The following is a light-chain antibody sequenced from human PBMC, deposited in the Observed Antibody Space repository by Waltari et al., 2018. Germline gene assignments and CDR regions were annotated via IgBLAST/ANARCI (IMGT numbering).Light chain of an antibody. Sequence: DIVMTQSPDSLAVSLGERDTINGKSSQNVLSRSNSQNYLAWYQEKPGQPPKVLIYWASTREYGVPDRFTGSGSGTDFTLPISSLQAEDVAVYYCQQYYDTPWTFGQGTKVEIK. CDR1: QNVLSRSNSQNY. J-gene: IGKJ1*01. V-gene: IGKV4-1*01. CDR3: QQYYDTPWT. CDR2: WAS.